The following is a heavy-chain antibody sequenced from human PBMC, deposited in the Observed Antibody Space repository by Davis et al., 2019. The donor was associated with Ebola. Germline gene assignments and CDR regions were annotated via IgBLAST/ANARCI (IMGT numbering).Heavy chain of an antibody. CDR1: GFTFSSYG. Sequence: GESLKISCAASGFTFSSYGMNWVRQAPGKGLEWVSYISSSGSTIYYADSVKGRFTISRDNAKNSLYLQMNSLRAEDTAVYYCARGTYSGSYFDYWGQGTLVTVSS. D-gene: IGHD1-26*01. V-gene: IGHV3-48*03. CDR3: ARGTYSGSYFDY. CDR2: ISSSGSTI. J-gene: IGHJ4*02.